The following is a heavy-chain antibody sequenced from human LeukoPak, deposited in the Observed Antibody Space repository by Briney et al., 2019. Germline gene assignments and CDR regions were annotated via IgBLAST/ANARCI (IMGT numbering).Heavy chain of an antibody. J-gene: IGHJ4*02. CDR3: ARGGITAMDGC. CDR1: GFTFSTYA. D-gene: IGHD5-18*01. CDR2: ISGSGAST. V-gene: IGHV3-23*01. Sequence: PGGSLRLSCAASGFTFSTYAMSWVRQAPGKGLEWVSTISGSGASTTYADSVKGRFTMSRDNAKNTLYLQMNSLRAEDTAVYYCARGGITAMDGCWGQGTLVTVSS.